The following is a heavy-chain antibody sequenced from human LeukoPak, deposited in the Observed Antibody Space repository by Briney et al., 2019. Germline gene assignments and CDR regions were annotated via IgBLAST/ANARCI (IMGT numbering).Heavy chain of an antibody. Sequence: ASVKVSCKASGYTFTNYYIHWVRQAPGQGLECMGIINPSGGSTSYAQKFQGRVTMTRDMSTSTVYMELSSLRSEDTAVYYCARGQGAVAGPTYYYMDVWGKGTTVTVSS. J-gene: IGHJ6*03. CDR1: GYTFTNYY. V-gene: IGHV1-46*01. D-gene: IGHD6-19*01. CDR3: ARGQGAVAGPTYYYMDV. CDR2: INPSGGST.